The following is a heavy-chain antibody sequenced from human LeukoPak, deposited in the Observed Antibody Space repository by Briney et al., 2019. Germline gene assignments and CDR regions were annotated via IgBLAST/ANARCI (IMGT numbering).Heavy chain of an antibody. CDR2: IIPILGIA. D-gene: IGHD6-19*01. CDR3: ASDSSGWYKCFHH. CDR1: GGTFSSYA. V-gene: IGHV1-69*04. J-gene: IGHJ1*01. Sequence: GASVKVSCKASGGTFSSYALSWVRQAPGQGLEWMGRIIPILGIANYAQKFQGRVTITAEKSTSTAYMELSSLRSEDTAVYYCASDSSGWYKCFHHWGQGTLVTVSS.